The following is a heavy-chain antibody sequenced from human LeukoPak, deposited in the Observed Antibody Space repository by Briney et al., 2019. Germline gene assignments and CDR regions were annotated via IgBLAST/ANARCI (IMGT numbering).Heavy chain of an antibody. CDR2: IYSSGST. V-gene: IGHV4-59*01. CDR1: GGSISSYY. CDR3: ARGESYFDH. J-gene: IGHJ4*02. Sequence: SETLSLTCTVSGGSISSYYWSWIRQPPGKGLEWIGYIYSSGSTTYNPSLKSRVTISVDTSKNQFSLKLTSMTATDTAVYYCARGESYFDHWGQGTLVTVSS.